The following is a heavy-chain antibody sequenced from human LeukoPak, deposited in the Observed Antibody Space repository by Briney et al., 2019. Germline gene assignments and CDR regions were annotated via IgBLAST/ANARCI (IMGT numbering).Heavy chain of an antibody. CDR3: ARSEINDYMRF. V-gene: IGHV4-59*08. CDR1: GGPISSYY. D-gene: IGHD4-11*01. Sequence: ASETLSLTCTVSGGPISSYYWSWIQQPPGKGLEWIGYIYYSGSTNYNPSLKSRVTISVDTSKNQFSLKMRSVTAADTAIYYCARSEINDYMRFWGQGILVTVSS. J-gene: IGHJ4*02. CDR2: IYYSGST.